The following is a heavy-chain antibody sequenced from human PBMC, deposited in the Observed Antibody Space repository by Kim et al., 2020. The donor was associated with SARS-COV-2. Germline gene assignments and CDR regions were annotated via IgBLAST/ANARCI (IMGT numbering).Heavy chain of an antibody. D-gene: IGHD2-21*02. CDR3: ARLGRLVRHCGGDCYSGNWFDP. J-gene: IGHJ5*02. CDR2: IIPIFGTA. V-gene: IGHV1-69*13. Sequence: SVKVSCKASGGTFSSYAISWVRQAPGQGLEWMGGIIPIFGTANYAQKFQGRVTITADESTSTAYMELSSLRSEDTAVYYCARLGRLVRHCGGDCYSGNWFDPWGQGTLVTVSS. CDR1: GGTFSSYA.